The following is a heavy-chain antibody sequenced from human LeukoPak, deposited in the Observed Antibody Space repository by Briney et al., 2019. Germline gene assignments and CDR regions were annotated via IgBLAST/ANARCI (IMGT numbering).Heavy chain of an antibody. J-gene: IGHJ4*02. V-gene: IGHV3-48*01. CDR3: ARRGWLQLNFLDY. CDR2: ISSRGGTI. CDR1: GFTFSSYI. Sequence: GGSLRLSCAASGFTFSSYIMNWVGQAPGKGLEWVSYISSRGGTIYYADSVKGRFTISRDNAKNSLYLQMNSLRAEDTAVYYCARRGWLQLNFLDYWGQGALVTVSS. D-gene: IGHD5-24*01.